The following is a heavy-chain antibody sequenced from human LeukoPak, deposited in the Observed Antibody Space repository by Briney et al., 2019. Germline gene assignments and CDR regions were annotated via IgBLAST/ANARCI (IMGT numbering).Heavy chain of an antibody. CDR3: ARDLIRFLEWLSLGMDV. Sequence: GGSLRLSCAASGFTFSSYAMHWVRQAPGKGLEWVAVISYDGSNKYYADSVKGRFTISRDNSKNTLYLQMNSLRAEDTAVYYCARDLIRFLEWLSLGMDVWGQGTTVTVSS. J-gene: IGHJ6*02. V-gene: IGHV3-30-3*01. CDR1: GFTFSSYA. D-gene: IGHD3-3*01. CDR2: ISYDGSNK.